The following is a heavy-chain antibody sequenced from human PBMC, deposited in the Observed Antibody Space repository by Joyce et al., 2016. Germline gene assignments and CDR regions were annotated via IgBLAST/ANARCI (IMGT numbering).Heavy chain of an antibody. CDR1: GFLFSNYG. Sequence: QVQLVESGGGVIQPGSSLRLSCAASGFLFSNYGMHWVRQAPGKGLEWVAMMSHDGTSKYYADSVKGRFTISGDSSKNTLYLQMTSLRVEDTAIYYCAKDLMINRWTNYFDQWGQGTLVTVSS. D-gene: IGHD5-24*01. V-gene: IGHV3-30*18. CDR3: AKDLMINRWTNYFDQ. J-gene: IGHJ4*02. CDR2: MSHDGTSK.